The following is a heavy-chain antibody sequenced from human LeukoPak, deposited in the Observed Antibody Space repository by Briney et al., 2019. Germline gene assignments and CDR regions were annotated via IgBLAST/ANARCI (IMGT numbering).Heavy chain of an antibody. J-gene: IGHJ4*02. CDR3: AKVLLGDYSFPDY. D-gene: IGHD4-11*01. CDR2: ISGSGGST. CDR1: GFTFSSYS. V-gene: IGHV3-23*01. Sequence: GGSLRLSCAASGFTFSSYSMNWVRQAPGKGLEWVSAISGSGGSTYYADSVKGRFTISRDNSKNTLYLQMNSLRAEDTAVYYCAKVLLGDYSFPDYWGQGTLVTVSS.